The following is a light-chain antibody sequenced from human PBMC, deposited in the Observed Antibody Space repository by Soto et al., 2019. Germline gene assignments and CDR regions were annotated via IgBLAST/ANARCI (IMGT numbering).Light chain of an antibody. CDR3: QHYNSYPLT. V-gene: IGKV1-5*03. Sequence: DIQMTQSPSTLSASVGDRVTITCRASQSISSWLAWYQQKPGKAPKLLIYKAASLESGVPSRFSGSGSGTEFTLTISSLQPDYFATYYCQHYNSYPLTLGGGTKVEIK. CDR1: QSISSW. CDR2: KAA. J-gene: IGKJ4*01.